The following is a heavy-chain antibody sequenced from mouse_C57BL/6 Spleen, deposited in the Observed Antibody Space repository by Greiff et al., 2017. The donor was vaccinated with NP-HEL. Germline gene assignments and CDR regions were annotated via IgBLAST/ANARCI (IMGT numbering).Heavy chain of an antibody. CDR1: GYTFTDYY. Sequence: EVQLQQSGPELVKPGASVKISCKASGYTFTDYYMNWVKQSHGKSLEWIGDINPNNGGTSYNQKFKGKATLTVDKSSSTAYMELRSLTSEDSAVYYCAREGYDYDDGRNAMDYWGQGTSVTVSS. V-gene: IGHV1-26*01. CDR3: AREGYDYDDGRNAMDY. CDR2: INPNNGGT. D-gene: IGHD2-4*01. J-gene: IGHJ4*01.